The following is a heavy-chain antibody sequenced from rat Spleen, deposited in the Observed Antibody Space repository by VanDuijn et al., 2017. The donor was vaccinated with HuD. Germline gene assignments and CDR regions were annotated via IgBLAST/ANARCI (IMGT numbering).Heavy chain of an antibody. V-gene: IGHV2-30*01. D-gene: IGHD1-2*01. CDR2: IWTGGST. Sequence: QVQLKESGPGLVQPSQTLSLTCTVPGFSLTSYNVHWVRQPTGKGLEWMGLIWTGGSTDYNSAPNSRLSISRDPAKSQVFLKMNSLQTEDTAMYFCARGAIAAPYVMDAWGQGASVTVSS. CDR3: ARGAIAAPYVMDA. CDR1: GFSLTSYN. J-gene: IGHJ4*01.